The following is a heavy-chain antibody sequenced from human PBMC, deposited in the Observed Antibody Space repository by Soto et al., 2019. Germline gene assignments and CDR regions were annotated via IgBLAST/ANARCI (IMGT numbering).Heavy chain of an antibody. CDR3: AKEPRLYFESSGSNSFFDH. CDR1: EFTFSNYA. V-gene: IGHV3-23*01. D-gene: IGHD3-22*01. Sequence: PGGSLKLSCAASEFTFSNYAMDWVRQAPGKGLEWVSAISGTGGSTYYADSVMGRFTISRDNSKNTLFLQMNSLTAEDTAVYYCAKEPRLYFESSGSNSFFDHWGQGTLVTVSS. CDR2: ISGTGGST. J-gene: IGHJ4*02.